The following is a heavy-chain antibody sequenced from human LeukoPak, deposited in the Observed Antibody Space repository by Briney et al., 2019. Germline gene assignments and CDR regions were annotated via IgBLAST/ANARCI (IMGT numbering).Heavy chain of an antibody. V-gene: IGHV4-30-4*01. CDR2: IYWSGRT. Sequence: SQTLSLTCTVSGGSISSGDYYWSWIRQPPGKGLEWIGYIYWSGRTYYNPSLKSRVSISVDTAKNQFSLKLSSVTAADTAVYYCAREGDYTLTVDYWGQGTLVTVSS. J-gene: IGHJ4*02. CDR1: GGSISSGDYY. CDR3: AREGDYTLTVDY. D-gene: IGHD4-17*01.